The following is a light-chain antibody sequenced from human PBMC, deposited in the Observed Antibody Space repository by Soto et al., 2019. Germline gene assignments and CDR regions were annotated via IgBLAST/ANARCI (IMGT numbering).Light chain of an antibody. CDR2: TAS. CDR1: QRIGSW. J-gene: IGKJ1*01. V-gene: IGKV1-5*03. Sequence: DIKMTQSPSTLSASVGDRVTITCRASQRIGSWLAWYQQKPGKAPKLLIYTASSLESGVPSRFSGSGSGTEFTLTISSLQSEDFAIYYCQQYDSYSPCTFGQGTKVEIK. CDR3: QQYDSYSPCT.